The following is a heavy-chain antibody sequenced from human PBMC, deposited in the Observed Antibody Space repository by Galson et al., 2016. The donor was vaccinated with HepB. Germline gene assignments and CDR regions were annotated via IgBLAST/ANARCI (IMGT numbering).Heavy chain of an antibody. Sequence: SCKASGYSFTTYFIHWVRQAPGQGLEWMGWINPKNGATRYAQKFEDRVTMSRDTSTATVYMELTSVTSDDTAVFYCVREAHGYSGFWGQGTLVTVSS. J-gene: IGHJ4*02. D-gene: IGHD5-12*01. CDR3: VREAHGYSGF. CDR1: GYSFTTYF. V-gene: IGHV1-2*02. CDR2: INPKNGAT.